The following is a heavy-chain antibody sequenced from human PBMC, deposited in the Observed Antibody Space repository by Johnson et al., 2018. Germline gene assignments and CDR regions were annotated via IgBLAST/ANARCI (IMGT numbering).Heavy chain of an antibody. D-gene: IGHD3-16*01. J-gene: IGHJ6*03. Sequence: VQLVESGGGLVQPGGSLRLSCAVSGLTFTSYAMSWVRQAPGKGMEGESTISGRGGSTYYEDSVKGRLTISRDNPKNTRYLQMNSLRAEETAEYYCGGGESDNYYYYYYMDGWGKGTTVTVS. CDR3: GGGESDNYYYYYYMDG. CDR1: GLTFTSYA. CDR2: ISGRGGST. V-gene: IGHV3-23*04.